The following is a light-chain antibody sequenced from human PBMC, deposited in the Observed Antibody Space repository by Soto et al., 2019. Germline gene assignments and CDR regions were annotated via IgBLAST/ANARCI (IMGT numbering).Light chain of an antibody. V-gene: IGLV4-60*02. CDR1: SGHSSYI. CDR3: ETWDSNTRV. J-gene: IGLJ2*01. Sequence: QSVLTQSSSASASLGSSGKLTCTLSSGHSSYIIAWHQQQPGKAPRYLMTLEGSGSYNKGSGVPDRFSGSSSGADRYLTISNLPFEDEGDYYCETWDSNTRVFGGGTTLTVL. CDR2: LEGSGSY.